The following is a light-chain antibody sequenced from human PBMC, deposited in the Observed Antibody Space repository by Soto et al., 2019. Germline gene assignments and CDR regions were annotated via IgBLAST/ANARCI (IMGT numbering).Light chain of an antibody. Sequence: QSVLSQPAYVSGSPGQSITISCTGTSSDVGGYNYVSWYQQHPGKAPKLMIYDVSNRPSGVSNRFSGSKSGNTASLTISGLQAEDEADYYCSSYTSSSTLYAFGTGTKVTVL. CDR2: DVS. CDR1: SSDVGGYNY. J-gene: IGLJ1*01. V-gene: IGLV2-14*01. CDR3: SSYTSSSTLYA.